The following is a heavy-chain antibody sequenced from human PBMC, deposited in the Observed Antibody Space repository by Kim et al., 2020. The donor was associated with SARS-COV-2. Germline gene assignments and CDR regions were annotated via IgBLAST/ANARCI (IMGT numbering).Heavy chain of an antibody. V-gene: IGHV1-8*01. J-gene: IGHJ6*03. CDR2: MNPNSGNT. CDR3: ARMVRVATIFHYYYYMDV. D-gene: IGHD5-12*01. CDR1: GYTFTSYD. Sequence: ASVKVSCKASGYTFTSYDINWVRQATGQGLEWRGWMNPNSGNTGYAQKFQGRVTMTRNTSISTAYMELSSLRSEDTAVYYCARMVRVATIFHYYYYMDVWGKETTVTVSS.